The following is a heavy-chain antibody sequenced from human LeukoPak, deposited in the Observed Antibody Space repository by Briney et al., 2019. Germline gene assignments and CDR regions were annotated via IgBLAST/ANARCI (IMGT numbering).Heavy chain of an antibody. CDR1: GYTFTGYY. D-gene: IGHD3-10*01. CDR2: INPNSGGT. Sequence: ASVKVSCKASGYTFTGYYMHWVRQAPGQGIEWMGRINPNSGGTNYAQKFQGRVTMTRDTSISTAYMELSRLRSDDTAVYYCARDTTMVRGVIKRARFDYWGQGTLVTVSS. J-gene: IGHJ4*02. V-gene: IGHV1-2*06. CDR3: ARDTTMVRGVIKRARFDY.